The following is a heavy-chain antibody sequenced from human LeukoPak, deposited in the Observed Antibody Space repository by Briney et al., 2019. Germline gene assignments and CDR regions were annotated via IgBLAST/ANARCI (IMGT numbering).Heavy chain of an antibody. D-gene: IGHD3-3*01. J-gene: IGHJ6*02. Sequence: SSETLSLTCTVSGGSISSYYWSWIRQPPGKGLEWIGYMTYSGSGNSYPSLKSRVTISVDTYKNQFSLKLSSVTAADTAVYYCARAGMQGFWSGYSPYYYYYYGMDVWGQGTTVTVSS. CDR3: ARAGMQGFWSGYSPYYYYYYGMDV. CDR2: MTYSGSG. V-gene: IGHV4-59*01. CDR1: GGSISSYY.